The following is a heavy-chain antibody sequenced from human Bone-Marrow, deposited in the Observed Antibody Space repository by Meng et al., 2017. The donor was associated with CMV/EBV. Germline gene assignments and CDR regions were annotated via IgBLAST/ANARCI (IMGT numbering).Heavy chain of an antibody. CDR3: ARGVDYYDSSGYYY. D-gene: IGHD3-22*01. V-gene: IGHV4-34*01. CDR1: GWSFSGYY. J-gene: IGHJ4*02. CDR2: INHSGST. Sequence: QGQLQQWGAGLLKPSETLSRTCAVHGWSFSGYYWSWIRQPPGKGLEWIGEINHSGSTNYNPSLKSRVTISVDTSKNQFSLKLSSVTAADTAVYYCARGVDYYDSSGYYYWGQGTLVTVSS.